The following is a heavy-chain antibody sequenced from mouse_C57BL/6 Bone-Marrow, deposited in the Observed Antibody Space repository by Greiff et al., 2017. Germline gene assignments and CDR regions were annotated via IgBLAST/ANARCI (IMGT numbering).Heavy chain of an antibody. CDR3: ARDYGYGGGITTYYFDY. CDR2: ICDGGSYT. Sequence: EVHLVESGGGLVKPGGSLKLSCAASGFTFSSYSMSWVRQTPEKRLEWVVTICDGGSYTYYPDNVKGRFTISRDNAKNTLYLQMSHLKSEDTAMYYCARDYGYGGGITTYYFDYWGQGTTLTVSS. V-gene: IGHV5-4*01. D-gene: IGHD2-2*01. J-gene: IGHJ2*01. CDR1: GFTFSSYS.